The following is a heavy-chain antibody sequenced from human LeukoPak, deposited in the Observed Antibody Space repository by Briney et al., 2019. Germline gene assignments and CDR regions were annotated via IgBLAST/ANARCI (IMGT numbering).Heavy chain of an antibody. CDR1: GGSISSYY. CDR3: ATFQLGIPY. CDR2: MYYSGST. D-gene: IGHD3-16*01. Sequence: PSETLSHTCTVSGGSISSYYWSWIRQPPGKGLEWIGYMYYSGSTKYNPSLKSRVTISVDTSKNQFSLKLSSVTAADTAVYYCATFQLGIPYWGQGTLVTVSS. J-gene: IGHJ4*02. V-gene: IGHV4-59*01.